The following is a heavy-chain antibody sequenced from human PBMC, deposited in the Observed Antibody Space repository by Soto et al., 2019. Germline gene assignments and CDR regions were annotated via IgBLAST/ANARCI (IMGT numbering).Heavy chain of an antibody. CDR1: GGSISSGGYY. CDR2: IYYSGST. V-gene: IGHV4-31*03. D-gene: IGHD3-3*01. J-gene: IGHJ1*01. Sequence: QVQLQESGPGLVKPSQTLSLTCTVSGGSISSGGYYWSWIRQHPGKGLEWIGYIYYSGSTYYNPSLKSRVTISVDTSKNQFSLKLSSVTAADTAVCYCARTKREWHEYFQHWGQGTLVTVSS. CDR3: ARTKREWHEYFQH.